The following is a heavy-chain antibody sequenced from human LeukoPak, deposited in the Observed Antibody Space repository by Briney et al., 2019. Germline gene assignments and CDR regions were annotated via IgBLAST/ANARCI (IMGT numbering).Heavy chain of an antibody. D-gene: IGHD2-15*01. CDR3: ARDLGYCSGGSCSYINIKGGAFDI. CDR2: IYTSGST. V-gene: IGHV4-61*02. J-gene: IGHJ3*02. Sequence: PSQTLSLTCTVSGGSISTGSYYWSWIRQPAGKGLEWIGRIYTSGSTNYNPSLKSRVTMSVDTSKNQFSLKLSSVTAADTAVYYCARDLGYCSGGSCSYINIKGGAFDIWGQGTMVTVSS. CDR1: GGSISTGSYY.